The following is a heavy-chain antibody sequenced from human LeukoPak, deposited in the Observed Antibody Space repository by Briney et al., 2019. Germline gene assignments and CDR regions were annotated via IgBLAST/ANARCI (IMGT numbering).Heavy chain of an antibody. CDR3: ARIVVVVAGDAFDI. CDR1: GFTFSSYA. V-gene: IGHV3-23*01. D-gene: IGHD2-15*01. CDR2: ISGSGGST. Sequence: GGSLRLSCAASGFTFSSYAMSWVRQAPGKGLEWVSAISGSGGSTYYADSVKGRFTVSSDNSKNTLYMQMNSLRAEDTAVYYCARIVVVVAGDAFDIWGQGTMVTVSS. J-gene: IGHJ3*02.